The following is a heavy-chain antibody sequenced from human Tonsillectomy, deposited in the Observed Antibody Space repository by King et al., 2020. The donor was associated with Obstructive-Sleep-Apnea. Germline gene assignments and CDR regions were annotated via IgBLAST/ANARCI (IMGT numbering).Heavy chain of an antibody. CDR3: VRGYTSTWTYYFAY. Sequence: VQLVESGGGVVQPGKSLRLSCAASGFTFSSYGMHWVRQAPGRGLEWVAVIWYDGNDKYYADSVKGRFTIARDNSKNTLYLQMNSLRVEDTAVYYCVRGYTSTWTYYFAYWGQGTLVTVSS. CDR2: IWYDGNDK. D-gene: IGHD2-2*02. V-gene: IGHV3-33*01. J-gene: IGHJ4*02. CDR1: GFTFSSYG.